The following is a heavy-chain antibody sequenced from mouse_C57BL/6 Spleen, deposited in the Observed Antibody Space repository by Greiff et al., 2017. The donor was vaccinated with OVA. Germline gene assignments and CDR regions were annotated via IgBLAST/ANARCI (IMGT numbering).Heavy chain of an antibody. CDR2: INYDGSST. Sequence: EVMLVESEGGLVQPGSSMKLSCTASGFTFSDYYMAWVRQVPEKGLEWVANINYDGSSTYYLDSLKSRFIISRDHAKNILYLQMRSLKSEDTATYYCARFYYYGSSYGYFDYWGQGTTLTVSS. CDR3: ARFYYYGSSYGYFDY. CDR1: GFTFSDYY. J-gene: IGHJ2*01. V-gene: IGHV5-16*01. D-gene: IGHD1-1*01.